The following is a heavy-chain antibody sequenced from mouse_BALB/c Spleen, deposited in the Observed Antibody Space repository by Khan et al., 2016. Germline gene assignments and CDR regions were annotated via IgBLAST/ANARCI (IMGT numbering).Heavy chain of an antibody. J-gene: IGHJ4*01. V-gene: IGHV1-26*01. CDR2: VNTNNGGT. CDR3: LRDAMDY. Sequence: VQLQQSGPDLVKPGASVKISCKASGYSFTGYYMHWVKQSQGKSLEWIGRVNTNNGGTRYNPNFKEKAILTVDRSSTTAYMELRNLTSEDSAAYCCLRDAMDYWGQGTSVTVSS. D-gene: IGHD1-1*01. CDR1: GYSFTGYY.